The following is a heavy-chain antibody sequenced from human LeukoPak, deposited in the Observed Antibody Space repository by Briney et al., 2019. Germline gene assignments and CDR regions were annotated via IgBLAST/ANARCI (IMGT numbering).Heavy chain of an antibody. CDR1: GFTFSSYS. V-gene: IGHV3-48*01. CDR2: ISSSSSTI. D-gene: IGHD6-13*01. CDR3: ARDASSSWYRAEYFQH. J-gene: IGHJ1*01. Sequence: GGSLRLSCAASGFTFSSYSMNWVRQAPGKGLEWVSYISSSSSTIYYADSVKGRFTISRDNAKNSLCLQMNSLRAEDTAVYYCARDASSSWYRAEYFQHWGQGTLVTVSS.